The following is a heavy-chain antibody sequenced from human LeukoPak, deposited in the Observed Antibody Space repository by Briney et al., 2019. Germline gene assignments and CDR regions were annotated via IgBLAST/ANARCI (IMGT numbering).Heavy chain of an antibody. CDR2: ISSSGSTI. CDR3: ARDYGDYGADFDY. V-gene: IGHV3-48*01. Sequence: GGSLRLSCAASGFTFSTISMNWVRQAPGKGLEWVSYISSSGSTIYYADFVKGRFTISRDNAENSLYLQMNSLRAEDTAVYYCARDYGDYGADFDYWGQGTLVTVSS. D-gene: IGHD4-17*01. J-gene: IGHJ4*02. CDR1: GFTFSTIS.